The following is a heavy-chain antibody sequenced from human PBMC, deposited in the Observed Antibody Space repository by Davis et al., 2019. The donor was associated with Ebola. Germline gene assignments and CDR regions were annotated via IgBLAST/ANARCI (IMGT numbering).Heavy chain of an antibody. D-gene: IGHD4-23*01. CDR2: IYTGDSDT. Sequence: GESLKISCKGSGYSFTSYWIGRVRQMPGKGLEWMGIIYTGDSDTRYSPPFQGQVTISADKSISTGYLQWSSLKGSDTAIYYCARQANYGGNWGYYYYYRMGVWGQGTTVTGSS. V-gene: IGHV5-51*01. CDR3: ARQANYGGNWGYYYYYRMGV. CDR1: GYSFTSYW. J-gene: IGHJ6*02.